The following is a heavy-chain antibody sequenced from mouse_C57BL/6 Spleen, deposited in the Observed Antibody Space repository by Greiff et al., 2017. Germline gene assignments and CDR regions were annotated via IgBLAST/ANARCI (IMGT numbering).Heavy chain of an antibody. D-gene: IGHD1-1*01. V-gene: IGHV1-82*01. CDR2: IYPGDGDT. CDR3: ARGDYGSSYFAY. J-gene: IGHJ3*01. Sequence: QVQLQQSGPELVKPGASVKISCKASGYAFSSSWMNWVKQRPGKGLEWIGRIYPGDGDTNYNGKFKGKATLTADKSSSTAYMQLSSLTSEDSAVYVCARGDYGSSYFAYWGQGTLVTVSA. CDR1: GYAFSSSW.